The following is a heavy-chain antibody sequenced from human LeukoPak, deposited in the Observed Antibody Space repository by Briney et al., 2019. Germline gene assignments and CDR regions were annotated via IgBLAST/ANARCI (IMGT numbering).Heavy chain of an antibody. J-gene: IGHJ4*02. CDR2: IWFDGSNK. V-gene: IGHV3-33*01. D-gene: IGHD6-19*01. CDR1: GFTFSNYD. Sequence: GGSLGLSCAASGFTFSNYDMHWVRQAPGKGLEWVAVIWFDGSNKFYADSVKGRFTISRDNSKNTLYLQMNSLRAEDTAVYYCASSAGALIDCWGQGTLVIVSS. CDR3: ASSAGALIDC.